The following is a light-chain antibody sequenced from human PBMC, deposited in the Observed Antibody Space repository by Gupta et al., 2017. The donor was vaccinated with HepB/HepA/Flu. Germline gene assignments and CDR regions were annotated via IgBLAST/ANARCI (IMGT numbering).Light chain of an antibody. CDR3: QQSYNIPQVT. CDR1: QSIRKF. V-gene: IGKV1-39*01. CDR2: GVS. J-gene: IGKJ5*01. Sequence: DIQLTQSPSSLSASVGDRVTITCRASQSIRKFLNWYQQTPGKAPKLLISGVSTLHSGVPTRFSGSGYETDVTLTITNGQPEDFATYYCQQSYNIPQVTFGQGTRMEMK.